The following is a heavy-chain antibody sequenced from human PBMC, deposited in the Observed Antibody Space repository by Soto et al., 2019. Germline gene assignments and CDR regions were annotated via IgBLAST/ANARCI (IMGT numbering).Heavy chain of an antibody. V-gene: IGHV2-5*02. J-gene: IGHJ4*02. CDR1: GSSVSTSGEG. CDR3: ARLRPIAVPGTAGFDY. D-gene: IGHD6-19*01. CDR2: IYLDDDR. Sequence: QITLKESGPTLVNPTQALTLTCTLSGSSVSTSGEGVGWIRQPPGKALEWLALIYLDDDRRYSPSLKSRLTTTKDTSTNRVVITTTNMDPVDTATYYCARLRPIAVPGTAGFDYWGQGTLVTVSP.